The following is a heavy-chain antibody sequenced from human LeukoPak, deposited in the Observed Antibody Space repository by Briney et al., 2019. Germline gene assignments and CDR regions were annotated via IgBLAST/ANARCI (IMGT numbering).Heavy chain of an antibody. CDR2: IQYDGSTT. D-gene: IGHD2-15*01. Sequence: GGSLRLSCAASGFSFSSYWMHWVRQAPGKGLVWVARIQYDGSTTNYADSVKGRFTISRDNAKKTLYVQMNSLRVEDTAVYYCARALVAGVTLNALDIWGQGTMVTVSS. J-gene: IGHJ3*02. CDR3: ARALVAGVTLNALDI. V-gene: IGHV3-74*01. CDR1: GFSFSSYW.